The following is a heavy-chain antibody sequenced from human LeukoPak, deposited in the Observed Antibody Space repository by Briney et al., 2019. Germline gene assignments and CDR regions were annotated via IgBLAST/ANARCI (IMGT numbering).Heavy chain of an antibody. J-gene: IGHJ4*02. CDR1: GGSFSGYY. Sequence: SETLSLTCAVYGGSFSGYYWSWIRQPAGKGLEWIGRIYTSGSTNYNPSLKSRVTMSVDTSKNQFSLKLSSVTAADTAVYYCARVVPTSHYDYVWGSYRPTYYFDYWGQGTLVTVSS. D-gene: IGHD3-16*02. CDR3: ARVVPTSHYDYVWGSYRPTYYFDY. CDR2: IYTSGST. V-gene: IGHV4-59*10.